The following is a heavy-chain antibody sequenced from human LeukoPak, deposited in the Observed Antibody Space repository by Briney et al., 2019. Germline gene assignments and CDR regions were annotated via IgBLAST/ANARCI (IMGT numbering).Heavy chain of an antibody. Sequence: ASVKVSCKASGYTFTGYYMHWVRQAPGQGLEWMGWINPNSGSTNYAQKFRGRVTMTRDTSISTAYMELSRLRSDDTAVYYCARDRPLTGIAVAGGVFYWFDPWGQGTLVTVSS. V-gene: IGHV1-2*02. D-gene: IGHD6-19*01. CDR3: ARDRPLTGIAVAGGVFYWFDP. CDR1: GYTFTGYY. J-gene: IGHJ5*02. CDR2: INPNSGST.